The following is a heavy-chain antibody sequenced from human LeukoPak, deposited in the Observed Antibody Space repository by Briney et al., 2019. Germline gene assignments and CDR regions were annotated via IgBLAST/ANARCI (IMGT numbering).Heavy chain of an antibody. J-gene: IGHJ5*02. CDR3: ARHFSPVARYNWFDT. Sequence: SETLSLTCAVYGGSFNGYYWSWIRQPPGKGLVWIGEINHSGSTYYNPSLKSRVIISVDTSKKQFSLKLSSVTAADTAVYYCARHFSPVARYNWFDTWGQGTLVTVSS. D-gene: IGHD6-19*01. V-gene: IGHV4-34*01. CDR2: INHSGST. CDR1: GGSFNGYY.